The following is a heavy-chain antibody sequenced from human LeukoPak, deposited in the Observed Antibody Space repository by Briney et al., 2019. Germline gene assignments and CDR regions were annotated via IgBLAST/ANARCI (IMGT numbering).Heavy chain of an antibody. D-gene: IGHD3-9*01. J-gene: IGHJ4*02. CDR2: IYYSGST. Sequence: SETLSLTCTVSGGSISSSSYYWGWLRQPPGKGLEWIGSIYYSGSTYYNPSLKSRATISVDTSKNQFSLKLSSVTAADTAVYYCAKMYYDILTGYYYWGQGTLVTVSS. V-gene: IGHV4-39*01. CDR3: AKMYYDILTGYYY. CDR1: GGSISSSSYY.